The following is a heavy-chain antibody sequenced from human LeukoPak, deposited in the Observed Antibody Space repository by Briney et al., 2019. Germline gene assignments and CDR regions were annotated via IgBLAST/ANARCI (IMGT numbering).Heavy chain of an antibody. V-gene: IGHV1-8*01. CDR3: ARVAELPYYYYGMDV. CDR2: MNPNSGNT. Sequence: ASVKVSCKASGYTFTSYDINWVRQAPGQGLEWMGWMNPNSGNTGYAQKFQGRVTMTRNTSISTAYMEQSSLRSEDTAVYYCARVAELPYYYYGMDVWGQGTTVTVSS. J-gene: IGHJ6*02. CDR1: GYTFTSYD. D-gene: IGHD1-26*01.